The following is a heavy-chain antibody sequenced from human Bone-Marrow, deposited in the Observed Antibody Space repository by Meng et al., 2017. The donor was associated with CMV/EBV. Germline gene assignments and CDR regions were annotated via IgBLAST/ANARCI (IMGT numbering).Heavy chain of an antibody. J-gene: IGHJ6*02. CDR2: ISSSSSYI. D-gene: IGHD2-2*01. CDR1: GFTFSSYS. CDR3: ARGGYCSSISCYAGAGDYYGMDV. V-gene: IGHV3-21*04. Sequence: GESLKISCAASGFTFSSYSMNWVRQAPGKGLEWVSSISSSSSYIYYADSVKGRFTISRDNAKNSLYLQMNSLRAEDTALYYCARGGYCSSISCYAGAGDYYGMDVWGQGNTVNV.